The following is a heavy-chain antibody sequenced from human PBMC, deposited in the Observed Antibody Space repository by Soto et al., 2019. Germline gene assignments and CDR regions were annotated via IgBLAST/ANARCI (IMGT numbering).Heavy chain of an antibody. CDR2: IWYDGSNK. V-gene: IGHV3-33*01. CDR3: ARDAGPYYYDSSGYYRIRTADGMDV. CDR1: GFTFSSYG. Sequence: QPGGSLRLSCAASGFTFSSYGMHWARQAPGKGLEWVAVIWYDGSNKYYADSVKGRFTISRDNSKNTLYLQMNSLRAEDTAVYYCARDAGPYYYDSSGYYRIRTADGMDVWGQGTTVTVSS. J-gene: IGHJ6*02. D-gene: IGHD3-22*01.